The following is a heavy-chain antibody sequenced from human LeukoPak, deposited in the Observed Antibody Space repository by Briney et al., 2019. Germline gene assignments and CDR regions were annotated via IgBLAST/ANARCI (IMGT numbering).Heavy chain of an antibody. V-gene: IGHV4-59*12. J-gene: IGHJ4*02. CDR1: GGSISSYY. CDR3: ARDSGGWYARVDY. Sequence: SETLSLTCTVSGGSISSYYWSWIRQPPGKGLEWIGYIYYSGSTYYNPSLKSRVTISVDTSKNQFSLKLSSVTAADTAVYYCARDSGGWYARVDYWGQGTLVTVSS. CDR2: IYYSGST. D-gene: IGHD6-19*01.